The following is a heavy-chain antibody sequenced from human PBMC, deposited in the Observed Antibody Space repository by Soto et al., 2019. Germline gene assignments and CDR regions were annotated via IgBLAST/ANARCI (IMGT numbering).Heavy chain of an antibody. CDR3: AKDLGSGWPPGDY. CDR1: VFTFSSYA. D-gene: IGHD6-19*01. J-gene: IGHJ4*02. V-gene: IGHV3-23*01. CDR2: ISGSGGST. Sequence: EVQLLESGGGLVQPGGSLRLSCASSVFTFSSYAMSWVRQAPGKGLEWVSAISGSGGSTYYADSVKGRFTISRDNSKNTLYLLMNSLRAEDTAVYYCAKDLGSGWPPGDYWGQGTLVTVSS.